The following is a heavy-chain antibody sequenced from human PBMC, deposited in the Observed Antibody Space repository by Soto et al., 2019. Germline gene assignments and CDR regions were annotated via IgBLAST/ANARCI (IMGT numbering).Heavy chain of an antibody. CDR1: GFTFSSYG. CDR3: AKDGGDYDAFDI. J-gene: IGHJ3*02. Sequence: QVQLVESGGGVVQPGRSLRLSCAASGFTFSSYGMHWVRQAPGKGLEWVAVISYDGSNKYYADSVKGRFTISRDNSKNTLYLQMNSLRAEDTAVYYCAKDGGDYDAFDIWGQGTMVTVSS. CDR2: ISYDGSNK. V-gene: IGHV3-30*18. D-gene: IGHD4-17*01.